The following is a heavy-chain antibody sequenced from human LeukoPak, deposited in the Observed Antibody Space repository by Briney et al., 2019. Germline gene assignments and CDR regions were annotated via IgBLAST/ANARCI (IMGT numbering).Heavy chain of an antibody. D-gene: IGHD6-13*01. J-gene: IGHJ4*02. CDR3: AKRPIVAADGTDY. Sequence: GGSLRLSCAASGFTFSSYSMNWVRQAPGKGLEWVSYISSSSSTIYYADSVKGRFTISRDNAKNSLYLQMNSPRAEDTAVYYCAKRPIVAADGTDYWGQGTLVTVSS. CDR2: ISSSSSTI. CDR1: GFTFSSYS. V-gene: IGHV3-48*01.